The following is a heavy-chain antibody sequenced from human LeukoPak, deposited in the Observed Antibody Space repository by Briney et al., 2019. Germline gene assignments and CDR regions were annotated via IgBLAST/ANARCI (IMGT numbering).Heavy chain of an antibody. J-gene: IGHJ4*02. Sequence: GGSLRLSCAASGFTFNSYGMHWVRQAPGKGLEWVTNIWYDGSNKYYADSVKGRFTISRDNSKNTLYLQMNSLRAEDTAVYYCARGRYYGSGSYSTLDYWGQGTLVTVSS. CDR1: GFTFNSYG. V-gene: IGHV3-33*01. D-gene: IGHD3-10*01. CDR3: ARGRYYGSGSYSTLDY. CDR2: IWYDGSNK.